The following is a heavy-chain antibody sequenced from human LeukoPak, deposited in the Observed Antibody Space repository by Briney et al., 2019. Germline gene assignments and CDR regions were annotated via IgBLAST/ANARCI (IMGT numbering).Heavy chain of an antibody. V-gene: IGHV4-39*07. CDR1: GGSISSSSYY. Sequence: SETLSLTCTVSGGSISSSSYYWGWIRQPPGKGLEWIGSIYYSGSTYYNPSLKSRVTISADTSKNQFSLKLSSVTAADTAVYYCARVLLPNFASDYWGQGTLVTVSS. CDR3: ARVLLPNFASDY. CDR2: IYYSGST. J-gene: IGHJ4*02.